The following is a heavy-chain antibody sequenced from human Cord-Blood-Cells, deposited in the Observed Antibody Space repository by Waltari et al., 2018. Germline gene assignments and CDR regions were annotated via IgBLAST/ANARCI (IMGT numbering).Heavy chain of an antibody. V-gene: IGHV4-61*01. CDR2: IYYSGST. D-gene: IGHD2-2*01. Sequence: QVQLQESGPGLVKPSETLSLTCTVSGGSVSSGSYYWSWIRQPPGKGLEWIGYIYYSGSTNYNPSLKSRVTISVDTSKNQFSLKLSSVTAADTAVYYCARVHCSSTSCYYYYMDVWGKGTAVTVSS. CDR3: ARVHCSSTSCYYYYMDV. J-gene: IGHJ6*03. CDR1: GGSVSSGSYY.